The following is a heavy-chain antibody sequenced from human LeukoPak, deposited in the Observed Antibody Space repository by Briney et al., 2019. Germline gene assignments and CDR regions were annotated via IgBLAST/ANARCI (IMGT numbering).Heavy chain of an antibody. CDR3: TRGTRGLPYYYYMGV. V-gene: IGHV3-49*04. CDR2: IRSKAYGGTT. D-gene: IGHD2-15*01. J-gene: IGHJ6*03. CDR1: GFTVSSNY. Sequence: HPGGSLRLSCAASGFTVSSNYMSWVRQAPGKGLEWVGFIRSKAYGGTTEYAASVKGRFTISRDDSKSIAYLQMNSLKTEDTAVYYCTRGTRGLPYYYYMGVWGKGTTVTVSS.